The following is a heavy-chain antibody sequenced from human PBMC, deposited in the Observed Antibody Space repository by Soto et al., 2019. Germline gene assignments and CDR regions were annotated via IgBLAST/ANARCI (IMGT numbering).Heavy chain of an antibody. CDR2: INPNSGGT. V-gene: IGHV1-2*02. Sequence: ASVKVSCKASGYTFTDYYMHWVRQAPGHGLEWMGWINPNSGGTNYAQKFQGRVTMTRDTSISTAYMELNRLRSDDTAVYYCARDQSPSSGWPGMDVWGQGTTVTVSS. D-gene: IGHD6-19*01. CDR1: GYTFTDYY. CDR3: ARDQSPSSGWPGMDV. J-gene: IGHJ6*02.